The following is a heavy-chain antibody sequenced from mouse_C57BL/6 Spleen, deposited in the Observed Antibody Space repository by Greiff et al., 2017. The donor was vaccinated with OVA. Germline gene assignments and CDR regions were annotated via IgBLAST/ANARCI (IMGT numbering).Heavy chain of an antibody. Sequence: EVNVVESGGGLVQSGRSLRLSCATSGFTFSDFYMEWVRQAPGKGLEWIAASRNKANDYTTEYSASVKGRFIVSRDTSQSILYLQMNALRAEDTAIYYCARDAWEGGFDYWGQGTTLTVSS. CDR2: SRNKANDYTT. J-gene: IGHJ2*01. CDR3: ARDAWEGGFDY. CDR1: GFTFSDFY. V-gene: IGHV7-1*01. D-gene: IGHD4-1*01.